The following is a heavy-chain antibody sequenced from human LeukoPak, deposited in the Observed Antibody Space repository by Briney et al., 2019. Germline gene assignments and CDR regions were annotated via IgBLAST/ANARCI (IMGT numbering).Heavy chain of an antibody. V-gene: IGHV4-34*01. CDR2: INHSGST. J-gene: IGHJ5*02. CDR1: GGSFSGYY. D-gene: IGHD3-3*01. Sequence: PSETLSLTCAVYGGSFSGYYWSWIRQPPGKGLEWIGEINHSGSTNYNPSLKSRVTISVDTSKNQFSLKLSSVTAADTAVYYCARGRRDFWSGYYASVASWFDPWGQGTLVTVSS. CDR3: ARGRRDFWSGYYASVASWFDP.